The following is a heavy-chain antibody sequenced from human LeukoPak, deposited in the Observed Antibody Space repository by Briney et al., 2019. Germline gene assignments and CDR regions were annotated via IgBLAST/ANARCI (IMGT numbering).Heavy chain of an antibody. J-gene: IGHJ4*02. Sequence: GGSLRLSCAASGFTFSSYAMSWVRQAPGKGLEWVSAISGSGGSTYYADSVKGRFTISRDNSKNTLYLQMNSLRAEDTAVYYCAKQLPYYYYDSSGLDYWGQGTLVTVSS. CDR1: GFTFSSYA. CDR2: ISGSGGST. V-gene: IGHV3-23*01. CDR3: AKQLPYYYYDSSGLDY. D-gene: IGHD3-22*01.